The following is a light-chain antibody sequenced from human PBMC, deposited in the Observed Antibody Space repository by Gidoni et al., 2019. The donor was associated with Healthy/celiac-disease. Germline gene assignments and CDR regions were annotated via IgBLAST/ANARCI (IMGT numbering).Light chain of an antibody. CDR1: QSVLYSSNNTNY. CDR2: WAS. J-gene: IGKJ4*01. Sequence: DIVMTQSPAFLAVSLGERATINCKSSQSVLYSSNNTNYLAWYQQKPGQPPKLLIYWASTRESGVPDRFSGSGAGKDFTLTISSLQAEDVAVYYCQQYYSTPPTFGGGTKVEIK. CDR3: QQYYSTPPT. V-gene: IGKV4-1*01.